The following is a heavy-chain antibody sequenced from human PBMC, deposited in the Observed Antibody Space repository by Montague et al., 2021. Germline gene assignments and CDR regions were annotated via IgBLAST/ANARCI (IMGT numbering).Heavy chain of an antibody. CDR2: IFYSGNT. CDR1: GGSISSGGYY. CDR3: ARAEDYYGSGSYLGFDY. D-gene: IGHD3-10*01. J-gene: IGHJ4*02. Sequence: TLSLTCTVSGGSISSGGYYWSWIRQLPGKGLEWIGYIFYSGNTYYNPSPKSRVTISVDTSKNQFSLKFISVTAADTAVYYCARAEDYYGSGSYLGFDYWGQGTLVTVSS. V-gene: IGHV4-31*03.